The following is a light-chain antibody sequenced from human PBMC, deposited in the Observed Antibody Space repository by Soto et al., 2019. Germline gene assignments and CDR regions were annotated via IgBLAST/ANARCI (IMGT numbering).Light chain of an antibody. V-gene: IGLV2-14*01. Sequence: QSVLTQPASVSGSPGQSITISCTETNSDFDTYTYVSWYQQVPGKAPKLMIYEVIKRPSGVSSRFSGSKSGNTASLTISGLQAEDEADYYCSSYISRNFVFGGGTKVTVL. CDR1: NSDFDTYTY. CDR2: EVI. CDR3: SSYISRNFV. J-gene: IGLJ2*01.